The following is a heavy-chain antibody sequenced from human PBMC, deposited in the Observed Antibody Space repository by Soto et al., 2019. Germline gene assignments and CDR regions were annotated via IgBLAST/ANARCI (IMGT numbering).Heavy chain of an antibody. CDR2: ISYDGSNK. D-gene: IGHD1-26*01. CDR3: AKRGIVGATTLGFNY. J-gene: IGHJ4*02. Sequence: QVQLVESGGGVVQPGRSLRLSCAASGFTFSSYGMHWVRQAPGKGLDWVAVISYDGSNKYYADSVKGRFTISRDNSKNTLYLQMNSLRAEDTAVYYCAKRGIVGATTLGFNYWGQGTLVTVSS. CDR1: GFTFSSYG. V-gene: IGHV3-30*18.